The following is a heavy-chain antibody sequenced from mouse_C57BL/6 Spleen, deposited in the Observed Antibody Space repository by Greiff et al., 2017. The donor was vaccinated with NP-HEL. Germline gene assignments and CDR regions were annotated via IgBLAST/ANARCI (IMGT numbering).Heavy chain of an antibody. D-gene: IGHD4-1*02. CDR3: ARGQLGRNYFDY. V-gene: IGHV5-4*03. CDR1: GFTFSSYA. CDR2: ISDGGSYT. J-gene: IGHJ2*01. Sequence: EVKLQESGGGLVKPGGSLKLSCAASGFTFSSYAMSWVRQTPEKRLEWVATISDGGSYTYYPDNVKGRFTISRDNAKNNLYLQMSHLKSEDTAMYYCARGQLGRNYFDYWGQGTTLTVSS.